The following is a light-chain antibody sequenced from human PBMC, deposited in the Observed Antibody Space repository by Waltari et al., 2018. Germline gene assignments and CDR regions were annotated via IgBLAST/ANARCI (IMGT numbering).Light chain of an antibody. V-gene: IGKV3-20*01. CDR3: QHYDGLVVT. Sequence: ETVLTQSPGTLSLSPGERATLSCRASQSVTSIALSWYQQKPGQAPSLLIYGASRRATGIPERFSGSGSGTDFTLTISRLEPEDFAVYYCQHYDGLVVTFGGGTKVEI. CDR1: QSVTSIA. J-gene: IGKJ4*01. CDR2: GAS.